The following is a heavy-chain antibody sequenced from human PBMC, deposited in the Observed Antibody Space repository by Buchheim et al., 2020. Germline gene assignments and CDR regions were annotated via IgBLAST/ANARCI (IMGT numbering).Heavy chain of an antibody. V-gene: IGHV3-30*04. CDR1: GFTFSSYA. CDR2: ISYDGSNK. CDR3: ARDWGLSRRLGEFTPSY. Sequence: QVQLVESGGGVVQPGRSLRLSCAASGFTFSSYAMHWVRQAPGKGLEWVAVISYDGSNKYYADSVKGRFTISRDNSTNTLYLQMNSLRAEDTAVYYCARDWGLSRRLGEFTPSYWGQGTL. D-gene: IGHD3-16*01. J-gene: IGHJ4*02.